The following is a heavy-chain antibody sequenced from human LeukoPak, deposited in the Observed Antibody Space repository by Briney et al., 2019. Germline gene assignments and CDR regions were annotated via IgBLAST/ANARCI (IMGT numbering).Heavy chain of an antibody. J-gene: IGHJ5*02. Sequence: SQTLSLTCTVSGGSISSGGYYWSWIRQHPGKGLEWIGYIYYSGSIYYNPSLKSRVTISVDTSKNQFSLKLSSVTAADTAVYYCAREFTIFGVVPYNWFDPWGQGTLVTVSS. D-gene: IGHD3-3*01. V-gene: IGHV4-31*03. CDR2: IYYSGSI. CDR1: GGSISSGGYY. CDR3: AREFTIFGVVPYNWFDP.